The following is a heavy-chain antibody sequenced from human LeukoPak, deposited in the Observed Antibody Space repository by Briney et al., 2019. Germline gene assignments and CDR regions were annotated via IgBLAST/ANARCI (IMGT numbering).Heavy chain of an antibody. CDR3: ARDSSYDILTGYRRTNHDAFDI. V-gene: IGHV1-69*13. Sequence: SVKVSCKASGYTFTGYYMHWVRQAPGQGLEWMGGIIPIFGTANYAQKFQGRVTITADESTSTAYMELSSLRSEDTAVYYCARDSSYDILTGYRRTNHDAFDIWGQGTMVTVSS. CDR1: GYTFTGYY. D-gene: IGHD3-9*01. CDR2: IIPIFGTA. J-gene: IGHJ3*02.